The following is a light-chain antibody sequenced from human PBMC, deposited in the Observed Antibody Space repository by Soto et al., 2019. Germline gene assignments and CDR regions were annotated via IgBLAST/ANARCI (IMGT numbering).Light chain of an antibody. Sequence: DIVLTPSPATLSLSPGERATLSCRASQSVSSYLAWYQQKPGQAPRLLIYDASIRSTGIPARFSGSGSVTDFTLTISSLEPEDVAVYYCQQRSNWLTFGGGTKVEIK. J-gene: IGKJ4*01. CDR2: DAS. CDR3: QQRSNWLT. V-gene: IGKV3-11*01. CDR1: QSVSSY.